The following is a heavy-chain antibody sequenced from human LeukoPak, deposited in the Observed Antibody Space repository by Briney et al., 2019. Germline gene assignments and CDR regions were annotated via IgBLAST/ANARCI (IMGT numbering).Heavy chain of an antibody. V-gene: IGHV1-24*01. CDR3: ATNDGGSYYFPY. J-gene: IGHJ4*02. Sequence: ASVKVSCKVSGYTLTELSMHWVRQAPGKGLEWMGGFDPEDGETTYTQKFQGRVTMTEDTSTDTAYMELSSLRSEDTAVYYCATNDGGSYYFPYWGQGTLVTVSS. D-gene: IGHD1-26*01. CDR1: GYTLTELS. CDR2: FDPEDGET.